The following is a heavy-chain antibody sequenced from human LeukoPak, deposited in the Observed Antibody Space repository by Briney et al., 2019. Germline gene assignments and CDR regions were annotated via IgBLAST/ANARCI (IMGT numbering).Heavy chain of an antibody. CDR1: GFTFSSYA. Sequence: GGSLRLSCAASGFTFSSYAMRWVRQAPGKGLEWVSTISGSGGDTYYADSVKGRFTISRDNSKNTLYLQMNSLRAEDTAVYYCAKPLMYYYDSSGYYFPFDSWGQGTLVTVSS. V-gene: IGHV3-23*01. CDR3: AKPLMYYYDSSGYYFPFDS. D-gene: IGHD3-22*01. J-gene: IGHJ4*02. CDR2: ISGSGGDT.